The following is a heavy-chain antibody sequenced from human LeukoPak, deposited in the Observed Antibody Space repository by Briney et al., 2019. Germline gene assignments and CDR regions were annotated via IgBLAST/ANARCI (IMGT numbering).Heavy chain of an antibody. CDR3: ARAPWVDGYIIGYFDY. J-gene: IGHJ4*02. V-gene: IGHV3-23*01. CDR1: GFTFSSYA. Sequence: TGGSLRLSCAASGFTFSSYAMSWVRQAPGKGLEWVSAISGSGGSTYYADSVKGRFTISRDNSKNTLYLQMNSLRAEDTAVYYCARAPWVDGYIIGYFDYWGQGTLVTVFS. D-gene: IGHD5-24*01. CDR2: ISGSGGST.